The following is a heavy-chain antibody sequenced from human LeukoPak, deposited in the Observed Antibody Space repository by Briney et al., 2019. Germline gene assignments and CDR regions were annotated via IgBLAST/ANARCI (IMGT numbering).Heavy chain of an antibody. Sequence: ASVKVSCKTSGYSENFYGITWVRQVAGQGLEWMGWISAQHGQTEYAPNSQDRVTMTTDTYTNTAYMELRSLRSDDTAVYYCARDGHRRYYYDSSGREHAFDIWGQGTMVTVSS. V-gene: IGHV1-18*01. CDR3: ARDGHRRYYYDSSGREHAFDI. J-gene: IGHJ3*02. CDR2: ISAQHGQT. D-gene: IGHD3-22*01. CDR1: GYSENFYG.